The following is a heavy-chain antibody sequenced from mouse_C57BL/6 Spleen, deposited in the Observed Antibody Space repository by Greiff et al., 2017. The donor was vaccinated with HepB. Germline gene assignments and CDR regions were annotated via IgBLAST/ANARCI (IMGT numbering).Heavy chain of an antibody. Sequence: VQLQQSGPELVKPGASVKISCKASGYTFTDYYMNWVKQSHGMSLEWIGDINPNNGGTSYNQKFKGKATLTVDKSSSTAYMELRSLTSEDSAVYYCARRDGYDGYFDVWGTGTTVTVSS. J-gene: IGHJ1*03. CDR2: INPNNGGT. D-gene: IGHD2-2*01. V-gene: IGHV1-26*01. CDR1: GYTFTDYY. CDR3: ARRDGYDGYFDV.